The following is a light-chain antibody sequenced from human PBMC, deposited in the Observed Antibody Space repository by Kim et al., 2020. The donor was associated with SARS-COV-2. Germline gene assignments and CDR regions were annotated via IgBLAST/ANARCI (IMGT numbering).Light chain of an antibody. CDR1: SSDIGRYNY. CDR2: DVS. V-gene: IGLV2-14*03. Sequence: GQSITISCTGTSSDIGRYNYVSWYQQHPGKAPRLMIYDVSDRPSGVSNRFSASKSGNTASLTVSGLQPEDEADYYCSSFTSSNSWVFGGGTKVTVL. J-gene: IGLJ3*02. CDR3: SSFTSSNSWV.